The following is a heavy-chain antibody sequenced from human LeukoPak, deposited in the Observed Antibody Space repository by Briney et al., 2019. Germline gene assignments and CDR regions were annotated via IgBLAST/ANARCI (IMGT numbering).Heavy chain of an antibody. CDR3: ARGLWFGELLGGYYYYIDV. CDR2: TYYRSKWFN. CDR1: GDSVSSNSAA. V-gene: IGHV6-1*01. J-gene: IGHJ6*03. D-gene: IGHD3-10*01. Sequence: SQTLSLTCAISGDSVSSNSAAWNWIRLSPSRGLEWLGRTYYRSKWFNDYAVSVRGRITINPDTSKNQFSLQLNSATPEDTAVYYCARGLWFGELLGGYYYYIDVWGKGTTVTVSS.